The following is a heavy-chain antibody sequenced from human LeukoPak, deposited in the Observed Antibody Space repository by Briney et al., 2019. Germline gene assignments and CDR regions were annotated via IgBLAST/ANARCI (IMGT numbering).Heavy chain of an antibody. CDR3: ARGPRGLRYFDWLSFDY. CDR2: ISSSSSTI. CDR1: GFTFSSYS. J-gene: IGHJ4*02. Sequence: PGGSQRLSCAASGFTFSSYSMNWVRQAPGKGLEWVSYISSSSSTIYYADSVKGRFTISRDNAKNSLYLQMNSLRAEDTAVYYCARGPRGLRYFDWLSFDYWGQGTLVTVFS. V-gene: IGHV3-48*01. D-gene: IGHD3-9*01.